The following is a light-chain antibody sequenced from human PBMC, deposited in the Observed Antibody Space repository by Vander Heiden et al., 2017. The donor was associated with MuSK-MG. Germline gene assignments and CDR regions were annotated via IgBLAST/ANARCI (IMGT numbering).Light chain of an antibody. V-gene: IGKV4-1*01. Sequence: DIVMTQSPDTLALSLGERATINCRSSQSVLYNSNNYLAWYQQKPGRPPRLLIYWASAREVGPPDRFNGRGYRTDFTLTIRKRHADDVPVYYCQQYVNTLPLSFG. CDR1: QSVLYNSNNY. J-gene: IGKJ4*01. CDR2: WAS. CDR3: QQYVNTLPLS.